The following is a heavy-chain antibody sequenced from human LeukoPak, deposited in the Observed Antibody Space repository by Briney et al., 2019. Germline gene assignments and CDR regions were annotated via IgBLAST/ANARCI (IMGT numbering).Heavy chain of an antibody. D-gene: IGHD2-15*01. CDR3: ARGVVATPDVFDI. J-gene: IGHJ3*02. V-gene: IGHV4-39*07. CDR2: LYYSGGT. CDR1: GGSISSSSYY. Sequence: SETLSLTCTASGGSISSSSYYWGWIRQPPGKGLEWIGSLYYSGGTYYNPSLKSRVTISVDTSKNQFSLKLSSVTAADTAVYYCARGVVATPDVFDIWGQGTMVTVSS.